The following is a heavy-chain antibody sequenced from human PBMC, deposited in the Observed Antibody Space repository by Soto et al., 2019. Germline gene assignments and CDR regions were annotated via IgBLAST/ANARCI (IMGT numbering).Heavy chain of an antibody. J-gene: IGHJ4*02. CDR2: ISSSGGSA. Sequence: EVQLLESGGGLVQPGGSLRLSCAASGFTFSSYGMSWVRQDPGKGLEWVSAISSSGGSAYYADSVKGRFTISRDNSKNSLYLHMNSLRAEDTAVYYCARGATSPSYWGQGTLVTVSS. CDR1: GFTFSSYG. V-gene: IGHV3-23*01. CDR3: ARGATSPSY.